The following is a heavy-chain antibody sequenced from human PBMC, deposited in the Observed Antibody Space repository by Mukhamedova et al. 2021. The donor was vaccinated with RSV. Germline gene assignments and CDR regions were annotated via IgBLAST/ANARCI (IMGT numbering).Heavy chain of an antibody. V-gene: IGHV1-46*01. D-gene: IGHD2-2*02. CDR3: ATYAGDYCSSTSCYSRGGAN. Sequence: HWVRQAPGQGLEWMGIINPSGGSTSYAQKFQGRVTMTRDTSTSTVYMELSSLRSEDTAVYYCATYAGDYCSSTSCYSRGGANWGQ. CDR2: INPSGGST. J-gene: IGHJ1*01.